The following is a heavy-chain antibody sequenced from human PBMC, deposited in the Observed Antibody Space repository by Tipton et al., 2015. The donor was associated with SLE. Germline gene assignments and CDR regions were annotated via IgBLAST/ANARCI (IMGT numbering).Heavy chain of an antibody. Sequence: QVQLVQSGAEVKKPGSSVKVSCKISGDAFSNHAISWVRQAPGQGLEWMGGLVPIFGTPNYAQNFHGRLTITADASTTTVFMEVTSLTPEDTAVYYCARHPTRVGSPPAAFDIWGQGTVVTVSS. CDR1: GDAFSNHA. CDR2: LVPIFGTP. V-gene: IGHV1-69*01. CDR3: ARHPTRVGSPPAAFDI. D-gene: IGHD4-23*01. J-gene: IGHJ3*02.